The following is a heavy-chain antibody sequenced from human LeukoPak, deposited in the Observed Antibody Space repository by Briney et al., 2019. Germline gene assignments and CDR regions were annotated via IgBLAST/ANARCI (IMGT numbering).Heavy chain of an antibody. D-gene: IGHD3-22*01. Sequence: SETLSITCTVSVGSICSSSYYGGWIRQPPGKGLEWLGRIYYRGRTYYNPSLKSRVTISVDTSKNQFSLKLSSVTAADTAVYYCARDRNDYCDSSGYYSDWGQGTLVTVSS. V-gene: IGHV4-39*07. J-gene: IGHJ4*02. CDR3: ARDRNDYCDSSGYYSD. CDR1: VGSICSSSYY. CDR2: IYYRGRT.